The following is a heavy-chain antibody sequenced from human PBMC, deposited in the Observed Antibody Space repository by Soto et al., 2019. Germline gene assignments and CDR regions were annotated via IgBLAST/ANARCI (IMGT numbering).Heavy chain of an antibody. CDR3: ARHPPMATDLFDY. J-gene: IGHJ4*02. CDR2: IYYSGST. CDR1: SGSISSTIYS. D-gene: IGHD5-12*01. Sequence: PSETLSLTCTVSSGSISSTIYSWSWIRQPPGKGLEWIGYIYYSGSTNYNPSLKSRVTISVDTSKNQFSLKLSSVAAADTAVYYCARHPPMATDLFDYWGQGTLVTVSS. V-gene: IGHV4-61*05.